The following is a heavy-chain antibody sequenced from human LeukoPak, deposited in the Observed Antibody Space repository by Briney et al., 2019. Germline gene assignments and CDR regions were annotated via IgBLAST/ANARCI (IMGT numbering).Heavy chain of an antibody. CDR3: ARDPHCSSTNCPFDF. D-gene: IGHD2-2*01. CDR2: IYTSGST. V-gene: IGHV4-4*07. Sequence: SETLSLTCTVSGGSISSYYWSWIRQPAGKGLEGIGRIYTSGSTNYNPSLKSRVTMSVDTSKNQFSLKLSSVTAADTAVYYCARDPHCSSTNCPFDFWGQGTLVIVSS. CDR1: GGSISSYY. J-gene: IGHJ4*02.